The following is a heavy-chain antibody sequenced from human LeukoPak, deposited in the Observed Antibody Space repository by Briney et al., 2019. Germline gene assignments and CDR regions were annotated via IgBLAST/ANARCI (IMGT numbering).Heavy chain of an antibody. J-gene: IGHJ4*02. D-gene: IGHD3-10*01. V-gene: IGHV3-30*18. Sequence: GGSLRLSCAASGFTFSSYVMKWVRQAPGKGLEWVAVISYDGSNKYYADSVKGRFTISRDNSENTLYLQMNSLRAEDTAVYYCAKERFGELSSSYGYWGQGTLVTVSS. CDR1: GFTFSSYV. CDR3: AKERFGELSSSYGY. CDR2: ISYDGSNK.